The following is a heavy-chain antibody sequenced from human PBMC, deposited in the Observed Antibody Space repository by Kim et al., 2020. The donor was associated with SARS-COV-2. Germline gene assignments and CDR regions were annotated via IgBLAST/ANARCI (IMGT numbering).Heavy chain of an antibody. V-gene: IGHV3-48*02. CDR3: ARESGSWSPPYQFYYGM. CDR2: ISTWGSTI. CDR1: GFTFSSYS. J-gene: IGHJ6*01. D-gene: IGHD6-13*01. Sequence: GGSLRLSCAASGFTFSSYSIHWVRQAPGKGLEWVSYISTWGSTIFYADSVKGRFTISRDNAENSLFLQMNSLRDEDTAVYYCARESGSWSPPYQFYYGM.